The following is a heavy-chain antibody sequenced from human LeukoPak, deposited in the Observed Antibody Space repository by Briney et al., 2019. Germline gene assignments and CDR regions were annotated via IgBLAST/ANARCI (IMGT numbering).Heavy chain of an antibody. CDR3: ARFRFYYADGQADSLDL. Sequence: PGGSLRLSCEASRFTFIGYYMSWIRQAPGKGLEWISSISNSGSTIYYADSVKGRFTISRDNGMNSLFLQMNSLRAEDTAVYYCARFRFYYADGQADSLDLWGQGTMVTVAS. J-gene: IGHJ3*01. CDR1: RFTFIGYY. D-gene: IGHD3-10*01. CDR2: ISNSGSTI. V-gene: IGHV3-11*04.